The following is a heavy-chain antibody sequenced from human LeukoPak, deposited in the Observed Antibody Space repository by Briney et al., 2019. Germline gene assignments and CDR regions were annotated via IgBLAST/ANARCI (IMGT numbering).Heavy chain of an antibody. D-gene: IGHD6-6*01. Sequence: GGSLRLSCAASGFTFSSYSMNWVRQAPGKGLEWVSSISSSSSYIYYADSVKGRFTIPRDNAKNSLYLQMNSLRAEDTAVYYCARVYSSSSKEFDYWGQGTLVTVSS. CDR2: ISSSSSYI. V-gene: IGHV3-21*01. CDR3: ARVYSSSSKEFDY. CDR1: GFTFSSYS. J-gene: IGHJ4*02.